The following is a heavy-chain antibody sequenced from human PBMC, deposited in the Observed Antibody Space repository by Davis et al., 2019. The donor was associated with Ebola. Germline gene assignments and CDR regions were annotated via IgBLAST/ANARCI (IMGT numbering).Heavy chain of an antibody. Sequence: GESLKISCAASGFIFSNYWMSWVRQAPGKGPEWVAIIKQDGGEKYYVDSVKGRFTISRDNAKNSLFLQMNSLRAEDTALYYCASGHGRGNSYDMDVWGQGTTVTVSS. V-gene: IGHV3-7*03. CDR1: GFIFSNYW. J-gene: IGHJ6*02. D-gene: IGHD4-23*01. CDR3: ASGHGRGNSYDMDV. CDR2: IKQDGGEK.